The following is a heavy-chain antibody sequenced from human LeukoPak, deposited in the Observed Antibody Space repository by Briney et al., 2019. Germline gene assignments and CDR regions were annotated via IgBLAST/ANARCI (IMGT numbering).Heavy chain of an antibody. CDR1: GGTFSSYA. Sequence: GASVKVSCKASGGTFSSYAISWVRQAPGQGLEWMGGIIPIFGTANYAQKFQGGVTITTDESTSTAYMELSSLRSEDTAVYYCARGESIPTMCEYWGQGTLVTVSS. V-gene: IGHV1-69*05. CDR2: IIPIFGTA. CDR3: ARGESIPTMCEY. D-gene: IGHD2-2*02. J-gene: IGHJ4*02.